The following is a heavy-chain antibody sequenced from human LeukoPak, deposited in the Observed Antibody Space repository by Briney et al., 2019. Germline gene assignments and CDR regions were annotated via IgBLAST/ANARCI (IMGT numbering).Heavy chain of an antibody. CDR3: ARGVGYDYVWGSYRYPHFDY. D-gene: IGHD3-16*02. V-gene: IGHV3-30-3*01. CDR1: GFTFSSYA. J-gene: IGHJ4*02. Sequence: GGSLRLSCAASGFTFSSYAMHWVRQAPGKGLEWMAFISYDGSNKYYADSVKGRFTISRDNSKNTLYLQMNSLRAEDTAVYYCARGVGYDYVWGSYRYPHFDYWGQGTLVTVSS. CDR2: ISYDGSNK.